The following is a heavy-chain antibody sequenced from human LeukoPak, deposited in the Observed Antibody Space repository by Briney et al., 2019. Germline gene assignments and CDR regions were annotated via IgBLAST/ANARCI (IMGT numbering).Heavy chain of an antibody. CDR1: GGTFSSYA. V-gene: IGHV1-69*04. CDR3: ASGGGYYYDSSGYWFDY. Sequence: ASVMVSCKASGGTFSSYAISWVRQAPGQGLEWMGRIIPIFGIANYAQKFQGRVTITADKSTSTAYMELSGLRSEDTAVYYCASGGGYYYDSSGYWFDYWGQGTLVTVSS. D-gene: IGHD3-22*01. CDR2: IIPIFGIA. J-gene: IGHJ4*02.